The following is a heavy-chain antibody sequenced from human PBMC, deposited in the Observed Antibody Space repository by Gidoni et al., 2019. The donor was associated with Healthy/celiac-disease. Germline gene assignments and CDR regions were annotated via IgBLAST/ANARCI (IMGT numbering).Heavy chain of an antibody. CDR3: AKHPIGYSSSWYYFDY. CDR1: GFTFSSHA. J-gene: IGHJ4*02. D-gene: IGHD6-13*01. Sequence: EVQLLESGGGLVQPGGSLRLSCSASGFTFSSHAMSWVRQAPGKGLEWVSAISGSGGSAYYADSVKGRFTISRDNSKNTLYLQMNSLRAEDTAVYYCAKHPIGYSSSWYYFDYWGQGTLVTVSS. V-gene: IGHV3-23*01. CDR2: ISGSGGSA.